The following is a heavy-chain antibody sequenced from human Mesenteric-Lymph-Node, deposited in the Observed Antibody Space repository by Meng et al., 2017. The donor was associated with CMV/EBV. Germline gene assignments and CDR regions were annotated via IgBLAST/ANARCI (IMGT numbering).Heavy chain of an antibody. CDR3: ARNPPGKGFIDY. CDR1: GFAFNNYA. CDR2: VIGSGITT. J-gene: IGHJ4*02. D-gene: IGHD1-1*01. Sequence: GGSLRLSCAASGFAFNNYAMTWVRQAPGKGLEWVSTVIGSGITTYYADSVMGRFSISRDNSRNTLYLEMSSLRGEDTAVYYCARNPPGKGFIDYWGQGTLVTVSS. V-gene: IGHV3-23*01.